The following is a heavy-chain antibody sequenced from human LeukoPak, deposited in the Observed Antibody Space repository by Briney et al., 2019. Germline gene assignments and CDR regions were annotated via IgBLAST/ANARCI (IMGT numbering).Heavy chain of an antibody. Sequence: GGSLRLSCAASGFTFSSYSMNWVRQAPGKGLEWVSSISSSSSYIYYADSVKGRFTISRDNAKNSLYLQMNSLRAEDTAVYYCAYCSSTSCYNSAYSYWGQGTLATVSS. CDR2: ISSSSSYI. D-gene: IGHD2-2*02. J-gene: IGHJ4*02. V-gene: IGHV3-21*01. CDR3: AYCSSTSCYNSAYSY. CDR1: GFTFSSYS.